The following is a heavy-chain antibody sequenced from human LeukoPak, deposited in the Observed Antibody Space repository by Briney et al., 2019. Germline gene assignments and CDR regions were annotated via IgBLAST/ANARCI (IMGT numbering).Heavy chain of an antibody. J-gene: IGHJ3*02. D-gene: IGHD2-2*02. CDR3: ARIRIPWPGLDAFDI. Sequence: ASVKVSCKTSGYAFSGYYILWVRQAPGQGLEWMGWSSAYNGNTNYAQKLQGRVTMTTDTSTSTAYMELRSLRSDDTAVYYCARIRIPWPGLDAFDIWGQGTIVTVSS. CDR1: GYAFSGYY. CDR2: SSAYNGNT. V-gene: IGHV1-18*04.